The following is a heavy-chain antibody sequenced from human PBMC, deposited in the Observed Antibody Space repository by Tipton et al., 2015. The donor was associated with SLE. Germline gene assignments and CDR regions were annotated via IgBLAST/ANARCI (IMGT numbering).Heavy chain of an antibody. CDR1: GYTFTSYG. D-gene: IGHD2-2*01. CDR2: ISAYNGNT. J-gene: IGHJ3*02. CDR3: ASPGYCSSTSCYPRGVFDI. V-gene: IGHV1-18*01. Sequence: QLVQSGAEVKKPGASVKVSCKASGYTFTSYGISWVRQAPGQGLEWMGWISAYNGNTNYAQKLQGRVTMTTDTSTSTAYMELRSLRSDDTAVYYCASPGYCSSTSCYPRGVFDIWGQGTMVTASS.